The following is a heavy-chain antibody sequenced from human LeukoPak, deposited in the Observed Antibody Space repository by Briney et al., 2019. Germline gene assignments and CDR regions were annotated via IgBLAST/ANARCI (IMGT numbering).Heavy chain of an antibody. CDR2: INTKSKTM. J-gene: IGHJ4*02. D-gene: IGHD7-27*01. V-gene: IGHV3-48*01. CDR1: GFAFNTYT. CDR3: VRDRNWGFDY. Sequence: GGSLRLSCVASGFAFNTYTMNWVRQAPGKGLEWVSFINTKSKTMYYTDSVRGRFTISRDNTKNSLYLQMNSLRPEDTALYYCVRDRNWGFDYWGQGTLVTVSS.